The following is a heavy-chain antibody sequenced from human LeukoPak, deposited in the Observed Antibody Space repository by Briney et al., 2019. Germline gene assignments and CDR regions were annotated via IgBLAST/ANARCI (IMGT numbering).Heavy chain of an antibody. Sequence: PSETLSLTCTVSGGSISGYYWSWIRQPPGKGLEWIGEINHSGSTNYNPSLKSRVTISVDTSKNQFSLKLSSVTAADTAVYYCARGFSGSYGGLYFDYWGQGTLVTVSS. CDR1: GGSISGYY. CDR3: ARGFSGSYGGLYFDY. J-gene: IGHJ4*02. V-gene: IGHV4-34*01. D-gene: IGHD1-26*01. CDR2: INHSGST.